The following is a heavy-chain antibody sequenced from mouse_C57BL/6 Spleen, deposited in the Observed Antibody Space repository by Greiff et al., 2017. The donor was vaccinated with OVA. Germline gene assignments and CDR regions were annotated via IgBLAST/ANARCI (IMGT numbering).Heavy chain of an antibody. Sequence: QVQLQQSGAELVKPGASVKLSCKASGYTFTEYTIHWVKQRSGQGLEWIGWFYPGSGSIKYNEKFKDKATLTADKSSSTVYMELSRLTSEDSAVYFGARHESYYGSSPYWYFDVWGTGTTVTVSS. J-gene: IGHJ1*03. V-gene: IGHV1-62-2*01. CDR1: GYTFTEYT. CDR2: FYPGSGSI. D-gene: IGHD1-1*01. CDR3: ARHESYYGSSPYWYFDV.